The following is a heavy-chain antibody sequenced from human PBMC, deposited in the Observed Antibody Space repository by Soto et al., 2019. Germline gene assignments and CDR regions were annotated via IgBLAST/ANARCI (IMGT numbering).Heavy chain of an antibody. D-gene: IGHD3-22*01. V-gene: IGHV3-43D*04. CDR3: AKDETYYHDSSGYYYPDY. J-gene: IGHJ4*02. Sequence: EVQLVESGGVVVQPGGSLRLSCGASGFTFDDYAMHWVRQAPGKGLEWVSLISWDGGSTYYADSVKGRFTISRDNSKNSLSLQINSLRAEDTASSYWAKDETYYHDSSGYYYPDYCGQGTLVTVSS. CDR2: ISWDGGST. CDR1: GFTFDDYA.